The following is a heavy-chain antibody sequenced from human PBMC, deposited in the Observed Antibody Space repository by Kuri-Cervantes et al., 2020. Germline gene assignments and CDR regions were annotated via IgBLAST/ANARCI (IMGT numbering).Heavy chain of an antibody. J-gene: IGHJ5*02. CDR2: ISVTSSYI. CDR3: ASLSDGYSGLS. Sequence: GESLKISCAASGFTFSSYAMSWVRQAPGKGLEWVSSISVTSSYIYYADSVKGRFTISRDNAKNSLYLQLNSLRAEDTAVYYCASLSDGYSGLSWGQGTLVTVSS. V-gene: IGHV3-21*03. CDR1: GFTFSSYA. D-gene: IGHD5-12*01.